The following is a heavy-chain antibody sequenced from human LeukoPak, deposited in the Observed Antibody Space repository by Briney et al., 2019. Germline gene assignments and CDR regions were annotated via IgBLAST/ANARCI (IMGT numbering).Heavy chain of an antibody. Sequence: GGSLRLSCAASGFTFSSYGMHWVRQAPGKGLEWVALIWNDGSDNYYAESVKGRFTISRDNSKNTVYLQMNSLRGDDTAVYYCVRLGSGWSMDYWGQGKLVTVSS. D-gene: IGHD6-19*01. CDR3: VRLGSGWSMDY. J-gene: IGHJ4*02. CDR2: IWNDGSDN. CDR1: GFTFSSYG. V-gene: IGHV3-33*08.